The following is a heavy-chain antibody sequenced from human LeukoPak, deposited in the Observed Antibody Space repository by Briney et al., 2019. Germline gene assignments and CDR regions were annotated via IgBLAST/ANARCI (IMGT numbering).Heavy chain of an antibody. V-gene: IGHV3-49*04. Sequence: GGSLRLSCTTSGFTFGDHAMSWVRQAPGKGLEWVGFIRSKTYRGTTEYAAPVKGRFTISRDDSKSITYLQMNSLKTEDTAVYYCTRGPIQLWLYHGMDVWGQGTTATVSS. CDR3: TRGPIQLWLYHGMDV. CDR1: GFTFGDHA. D-gene: IGHD5-18*01. CDR2: IRSKTYRGTT. J-gene: IGHJ6*02.